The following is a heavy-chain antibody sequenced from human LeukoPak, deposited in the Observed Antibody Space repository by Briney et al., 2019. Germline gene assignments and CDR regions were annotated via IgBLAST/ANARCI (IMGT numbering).Heavy chain of an antibody. J-gene: IGHJ4*02. D-gene: IGHD6-19*01. CDR1: GGSISSYY. V-gene: IGHV4-4*07. CDR3: ASTYSSGWYFDY. Sequence: PSETLSLACTVSGGSISSYYWSWIRQPAGKGLEWIGRIYTSGSTNYNPSLKSRVTMSVDTSKNQFSLKLSSVTAADTAVYYCASTYSSGWYFDYWGQGTLVTVSS. CDR2: IYTSGST.